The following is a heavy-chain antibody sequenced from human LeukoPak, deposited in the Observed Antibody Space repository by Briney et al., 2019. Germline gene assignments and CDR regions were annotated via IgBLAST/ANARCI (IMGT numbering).Heavy chain of an antibody. J-gene: IGHJ4*02. V-gene: IGHV1-2*02. CDR2: INPNRGGT. D-gene: IGHD1-26*01. CDR3: ARDRRVVVGATSAFDY. Sequence: ASVKVSCKASGYTFTGYYMHWVRQAPGQGLEWMGWINPNRGGTNYAQKFQGRVTMTRDTYISTAYMELSRLRSDDTAVYYRARDRRVVVGATSAFDYWGQGTLVTVSS. CDR1: GYTFTGYY.